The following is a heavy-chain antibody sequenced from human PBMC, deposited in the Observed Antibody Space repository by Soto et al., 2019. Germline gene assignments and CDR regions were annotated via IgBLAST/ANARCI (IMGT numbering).Heavy chain of an antibody. CDR1: GFIFNSYS. CDR3: AKVSRGSRISTTDFDS. J-gene: IGHJ4*02. Sequence: QVHLVESGGGVVQPGTSLRLSCAASGFIFNSYSIHWVRQAPGKGLEWVAVISYDGNTQYYGDSLKGRFIVSRENSKNTAYLQMNDLRADDTAVYYCAKVSRGSRISTTDFDSWGQGTLVTVSS. D-gene: IGHD3-10*01. CDR2: ISYDGNTQ. V-gene: IGHV3-30-3*01.